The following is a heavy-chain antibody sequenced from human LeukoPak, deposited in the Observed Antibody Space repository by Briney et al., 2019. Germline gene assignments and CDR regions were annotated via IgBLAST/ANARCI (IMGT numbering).Heavy chain of an antibody. CDR1: GGSISSSNW. J-gene: IGHJ4*02. D-gene: IGHD2-15*01. CDR3: AGEARSGGVDY. CDR2: IYHSGSA. Sequence: PSGTLSLTCAVSGGSISSSNWWSWVRQPPGKGLEWIGEIYHSGSANYNPSLKSRVTISVDTSKNQFSLKLSSVTAADTAVYYCAGEARSGGVDYWGQGTLVTVSS. V-gene: IGHV4-4*02.